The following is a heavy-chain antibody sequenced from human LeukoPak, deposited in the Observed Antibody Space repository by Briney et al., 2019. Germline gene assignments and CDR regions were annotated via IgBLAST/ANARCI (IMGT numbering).Heavy chain of an antibody. J-gene: IGHJ4*02. CDR1: GYTFTSYG. Sequence: ASVKVSCKASGYTFTSYGISWVRQAPGQGLEWMGWISAYNGNTNYAQKLQGRVTMTTDTSTSTAYMELSSLRSEDTAVYYCARGRVVPAAIPELFDYWGQGTLVTVSS. V-gene: IGHV1-18*01. D-gene: IGHD2-2*02. CDR3: ARGRVVPAAIPELFDY. CDR2: ISAYNGNT.